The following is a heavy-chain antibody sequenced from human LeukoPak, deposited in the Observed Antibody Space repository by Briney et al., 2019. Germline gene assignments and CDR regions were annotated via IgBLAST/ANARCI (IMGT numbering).Heavy chain of an antibody. Sequence: GGSLRLSCAASGFTFSSYGMHWVRQAPGKGLEWVAVIWYDGSNKYYADSVKGRFTISRDNSKNTLYLQMNSLRAEDTAVYYCARALAAGRTYYFGYWGQGTLVTVSS. CDR1: GFTFSSYG. CDR3: ARALAAGRTYYFGY. J-gene: IGHJ4*02. D-gene: IGHD6-13*01. V-gene: IGHV3-33*01. CDR2: IWYDGSNK.